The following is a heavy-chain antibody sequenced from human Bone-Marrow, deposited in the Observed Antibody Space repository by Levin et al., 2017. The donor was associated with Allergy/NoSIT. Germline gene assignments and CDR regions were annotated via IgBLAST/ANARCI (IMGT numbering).Heavy chain of an antibody. J-gene: IGHJ4*02. CDR3: ARDLAHCTNGVCYTRRGSIIDY. V-gene: IGHV3-30-3*01. D-gene: IGHD2-8*01. CDR1: GFTFSSYA. CDR2: ISYDGSNK. Sequence: GESLKISCAASGFTFSSYAMHWVRQAPGKGLEWVAVISYDGSNKYYADSVKGRFTISRDNSKNTLYLQMNSLRAEDTAVYYCARDLAHCTNGVCYTRRGSIIDYWGQGTLVTVSS.